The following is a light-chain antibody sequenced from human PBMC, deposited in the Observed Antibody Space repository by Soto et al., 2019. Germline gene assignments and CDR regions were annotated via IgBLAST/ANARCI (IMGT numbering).Light chain of an antibody. J-gene: IGLJ1*01. Sequence: QAVVTQPPSVSGAPGQRVTISCTGSSSNFGTGYDVHWYQQLPGTAPKLLIFGNSNRPSGVPDRFSGSKSGTSASLAITGLQAEDEADYYCQSYDSSLSGLYVFGTGTKVTIL. CDR3: QSYDSSLSGLYV. CDR1: SSNFGTGYD. V-gene: IGLV1-40*01. CDR2: GNS.